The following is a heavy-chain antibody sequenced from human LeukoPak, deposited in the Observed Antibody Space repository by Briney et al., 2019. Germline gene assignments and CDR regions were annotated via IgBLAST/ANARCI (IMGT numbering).Heavy chain of an antibody. Sequence: SETLSLTCAVYGGSFSGYYWSWIRQPPGKGLEWIGEINHSGSTNYNPSLKSRVTISVDTSKNQFSLKLSSVTAADTAVYYCARVPPRLQQQLVPLDYWGQGTLVTVSS. CDR2: INHSGST. J-gene: IGHJ4*02. CDR3: ARVPPRLQQQLVPLDY. V-gene: IGHV4-34*01. D-gene: IGHD6-13*01. CDR1: GGSFSGYY.